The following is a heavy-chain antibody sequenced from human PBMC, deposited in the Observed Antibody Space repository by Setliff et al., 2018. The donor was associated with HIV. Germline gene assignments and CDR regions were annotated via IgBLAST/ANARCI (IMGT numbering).Heavy chain of an antibody. CDR3: ARGALLAVFDFDH. Sequence: GASVKVSCKASGYTFSSYGISWVRQAPGQSLEWMGWINVGKGDTKYSQELQGRITITRDTSANTAYMELSSLRSDDTAVYFCARGALLAVFDFDHWGHGTLVTVSS. D-gene: IGHD3-10*01. CDR2: INVGKGDT. CDR1: GYTFSSYG. V-gene: IGHV1-3*01. J-gene: IGHJ4*01.